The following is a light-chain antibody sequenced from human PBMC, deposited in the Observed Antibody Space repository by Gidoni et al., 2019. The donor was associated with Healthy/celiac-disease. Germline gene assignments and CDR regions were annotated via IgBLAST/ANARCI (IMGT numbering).Light chain of an antibody. Sequence: DIVMTQTPLSLPVTPGEPASISCRSSQCLLDSDDGNTYLDWYLQKPGQSPQLLIYTLSYRAYGVPDRFSGSGSGTDFTLKISRVEAEDVGVYYCMQRIEFPYTFGQGTKLEIK. CDR1: QCLLDSDDGNTY. V-gene: IGKV2-40*01. CDR2: TLS. CDR3: MQRIEFPYT. J-gene: IGKJ2*01.